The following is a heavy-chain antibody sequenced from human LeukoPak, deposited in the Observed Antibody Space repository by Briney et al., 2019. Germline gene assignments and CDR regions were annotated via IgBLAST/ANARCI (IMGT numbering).Heavy chain of an antibody. CDR2: FSYNVHS. V-gene: IGHV4-61*01. CDR3: ARVSVAGTGPDY. CDR1: GGSVSSSNYY. J-gene: IGHJ4*02. Sequence: SETLSLTCTVSGGSVSSSNYYWSWIRQPPGKGLEWVGFFSYNVHSDYNPSLKSRVTISVDTSKNQFSLRLSSVTAADTAIYYCARVSVAGTGPDYWAREPRSPSPQ. D-gene: IGHD6-13*01.